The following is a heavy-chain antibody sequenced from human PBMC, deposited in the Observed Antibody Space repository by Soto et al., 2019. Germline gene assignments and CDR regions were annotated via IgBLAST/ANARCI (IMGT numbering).Heavy chain of an antibody. CDR2: ISIQNGNT. J-gene: IGHJ6*03. V-gene: IGHV1-18*04. D-gene: IGHD4-4*01. Sequence: QAQLLQSGGELKKSWASVKVSCKASGYTFNTYGISWVRQAPGQGLEWMAWISIQNGNTNFAQKFQGRATLTTDTSTSTANMELRSLTSDDTAVYYGARMTTVDNSHYYMDVWGKGTTVTVSS. CDR3: ARMTTVDNSHYYMDV. CDR1: GYTFNTYG.